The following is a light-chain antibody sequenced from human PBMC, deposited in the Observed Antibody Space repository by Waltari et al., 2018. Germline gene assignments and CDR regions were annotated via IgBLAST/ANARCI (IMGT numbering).Light chain of an antibody. J-gene: IGLJ3*02. Sequence: GSPGQSITISCSGTSSDIGGYDYVSWYQQYPGIAPKLIIYDVTNRPSGVSNRFSGSKSGYTASLTISGLQAADEAHYYCTSYTRKHTWVFGGGTKVTVL. CDR2: DVT. CDR1: SSDIGGYDY. V-gene: IGLV2-14*03. CDR3: TSYTRKHTWV.